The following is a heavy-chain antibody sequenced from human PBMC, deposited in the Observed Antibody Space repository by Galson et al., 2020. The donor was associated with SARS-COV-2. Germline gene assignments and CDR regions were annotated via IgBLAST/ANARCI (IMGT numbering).Heavy chain of an antibody. CDR1: GFTFSGYW. J-gene: IGHJ4*02. CDR3: VRDPSNNWNYDGSSYYFDY. D-gene: IGHD1-7*01. V-gene: IGHV3-7*01. Sequence: GESLKISCAASGFTFSGYWMNWVRQAPGKGLEWVANIQHDGSEKYYVDSVKDRFTISRDNAKNSLYLQMNSLRAEDTAVYYCVRDPSNNWNYDGSSYYFDYWGQGILVTVSS. CDR2: IQHDGSEK.